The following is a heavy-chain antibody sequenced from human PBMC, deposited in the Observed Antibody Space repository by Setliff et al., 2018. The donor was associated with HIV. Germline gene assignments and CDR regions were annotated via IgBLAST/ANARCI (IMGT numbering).Heavy chain of an antibody. CDR2: IIPIFGTA. V-gene: IGHV1-69*05. CDR3: ARDTYDSSGYYYFDY. D-gene: IGHD3-22*01. Sequence: GASVKVSCKASGYTFTSYYMHWVRQAPGQGLEWMGGIIPIFGTANYAQKFQGRVTITTDESTSTAYMELSSLRSEDTAVYYCARDTYDSSGYYYFDYWGQGTLVTVSS. CDR1: GYTFTSYY. J-gene: IGHJ4*02.